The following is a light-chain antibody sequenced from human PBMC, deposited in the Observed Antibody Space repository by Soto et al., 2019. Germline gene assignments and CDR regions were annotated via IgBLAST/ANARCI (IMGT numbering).Light chain of an antibody. CDR2: SNN. CDR1: SSNIGINF. Sequence: QSVLSQPPSASGTPGQRVTISCSGSSSNIGINFVYWYQQLLGTAPKLLIYSNNQRPSGVPDRFTGSRSGTSASLAIRGLQSEDEAEYYCAVWDDSLSGYVFGTGTKLTVL. J-gene: IGLJ1*01. CDR3: AVWDDSLSGYV. V-gene: IGLV1-47*02.